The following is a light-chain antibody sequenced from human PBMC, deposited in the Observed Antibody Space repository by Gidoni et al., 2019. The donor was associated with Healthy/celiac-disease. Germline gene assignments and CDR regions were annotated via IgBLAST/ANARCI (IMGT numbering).Light chain of an antibody. J-gene: IGKJ4*01. CDR1: QSVSSY. V-gene: IGKV3-11*01. CDR2: DAS. Sequence: PPSLAPGERATLSCRASQSVSSYVAWYQQKPGQAPRLLIYDASNRATGIPARFSGSGSGTDFTLTISSLEPEDFAVYYCQQRSNWPPLTFGGGTKVEIK. CDR3: QQRSNWPPLT.